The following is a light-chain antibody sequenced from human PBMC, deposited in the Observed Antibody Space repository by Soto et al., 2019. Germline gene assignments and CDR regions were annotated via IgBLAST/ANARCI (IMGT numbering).Light chain of an antibody. Sequence: QSALTQPRSVSGSPGQSVTISCTGTRNDVGGYDFVSWYQHHPGKAPRLLLYDVSERPSGVPDRFSGSKSGDTASLTISGLQAEDAADYYCCSYAGIYTLYVFGSGTKLTVL. CDR3: CSYAGIYTLYV. J-gene: IGLJ1*01. CDR2: DVS. V-gene: IGLV2-11*01. CDR1: RNDVGGYDF.